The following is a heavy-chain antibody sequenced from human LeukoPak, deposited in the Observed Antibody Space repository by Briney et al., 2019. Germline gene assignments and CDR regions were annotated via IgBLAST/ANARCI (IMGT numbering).Heavy chain of an antibody. CDR3: ARGGPTTWF. CDR2: IKPDGSTT. CDR1: GCTFSSYW. Sequence: GGSLRLSCAGSGCTFSSYWMHWVRQVPGKGLVWVSSIKPDGSTTNYADSVKGRFTISRDNAGNTLFLHANRLRAEDTAVYYCARGGPTTWFWGQGTLVTISS. V-gene: IGHV3-74*01. J-gene: IGHJ4*02. D-gene: IGHD2/OR15-2a*01.